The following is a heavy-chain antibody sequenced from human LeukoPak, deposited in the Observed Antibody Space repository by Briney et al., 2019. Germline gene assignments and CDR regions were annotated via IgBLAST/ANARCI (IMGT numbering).Heavy chain of an antibody. Sequence: PSETLSLTCAVYGGSFSGYYWSWIRQPPGKGLEWIGEINHSGSTNYNPSLKSRVTISMDTSKLQFSLKLSSVTAADTAVYYCARDQGDSWGQGTLVTVSS. CDR2: INHSGST. CDR1: GGSFSGYY. V-gene: IGHV4-34*01. CDR3: ARDQGDS. D-gene: IGHD3-16*01. J-gene: IGHJ5*02.